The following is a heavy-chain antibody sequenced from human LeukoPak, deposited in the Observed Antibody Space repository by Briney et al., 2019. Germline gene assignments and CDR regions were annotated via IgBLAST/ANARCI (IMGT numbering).Heavy chain of an antibody. CDR1: GFTFSSSG. Sequence: AGGSLRLSCAASGFTFSSSGMLWVRQAPGKGLEWVALISYDGSDKYYADSVKGRFTISRDNSKNTLYLQMNSLRDEDTAVYYCAKGLGGTTVVTPGDYWGQGTLVTVSS. D-gene: IGHD4-23*01. CDR2: ISYDGSDK. CDR3: AKGLGGTTVVTPGDY. J-gene: IGHJ4*02. V-gene: IGHV3-30*18.